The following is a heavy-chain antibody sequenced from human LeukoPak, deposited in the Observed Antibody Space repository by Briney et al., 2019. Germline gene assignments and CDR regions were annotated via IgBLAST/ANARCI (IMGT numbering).Heavy chain of an antibody. CDR2: TWYDGSDN. J-gene: IGHJ4*02. CDR3: ARSRVVTPLDY. Sequence: GRSLRLSCAASGFTFGTYGMHWVRQAPGKGLVWVAVTWYDGSDNYYAASVRGRFTISRDNSKSTVYLQMNSLRVEDTAVYYCARSRVVTPLDYWGRGTLVTVSS. D-gene: IGHD2-21*02. CDR1: GFTFGTYG. V-gene: IGHV3-33*01.